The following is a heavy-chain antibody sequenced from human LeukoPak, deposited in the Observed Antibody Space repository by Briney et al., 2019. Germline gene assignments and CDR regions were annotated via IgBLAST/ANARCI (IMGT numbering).Heavy chain of an antibody. D-gene: IGHD6-13*01. V-gene: IGHV3-9*01. J-gene: IGHJ4*02. CDR2: ISWNSGSI. CDR1: GFTFDDYA. CDR3: ATDRDGSSWYVLYY. Sequence: GGSLRLSCAASGFTFDDYAMHWVRQAPGKGLEWVSGISWNSGSIGYADSVKGRFTISRDNSKNTLSLQMNSLRAEDTAVYYCATDRDGSSWYVLYYWGQGTLVTVSS.